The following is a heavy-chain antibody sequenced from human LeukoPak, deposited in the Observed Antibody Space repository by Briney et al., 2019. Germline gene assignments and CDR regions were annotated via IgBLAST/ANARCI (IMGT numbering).Heavy chain of an antibody. CDR2: ISSSSSYI. CDR1: GFTFSSYS. V-gene: IGHV3-21*01. J-gene: IGHJ3*02. D-gene: IGHD3-10*01. Sequence: GGSLRLSCAASGFTFSSYSMNWVRQAPGKGLEWVSSISSSSSYIYYADSVKGRFTISRDNAKNTLYLQMNSLRAEDTAVYYCARDRYPSGSYYDDAFDIWGQGTMVTVSS. CDR3: ARDRYPSGSYYDDAFDI.